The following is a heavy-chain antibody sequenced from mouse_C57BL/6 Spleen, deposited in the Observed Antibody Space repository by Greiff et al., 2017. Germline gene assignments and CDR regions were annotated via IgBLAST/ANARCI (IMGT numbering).Heavy chain of an antibody. CDR3: ARGASDYDDAMDY. CDR2: IYPGSGST. V-gene: IGHV1-55*01. Sequence: QVQLQQSGAELVKPGASVKMSCKASGYTFTSYWITWVKQRPGQGLEWIGDIYPGSGSTNYNEKFKSKATLTVDTSSSTAYMQLSSLTSEDSAVYYCARGASDYDDAMDYWGQGTSVTVSS. D-gene: IGHD2-4*01. J-gene: IGHJ4*01. CDR1: GYTFTSYW.